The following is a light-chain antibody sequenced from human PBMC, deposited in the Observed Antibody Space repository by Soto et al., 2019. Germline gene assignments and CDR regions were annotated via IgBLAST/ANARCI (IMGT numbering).Light chain of an antibody. Sequence: QSVLTQPASVSGSPGQSITISCTGTSSDVGGNKYVSWYQHYPGKVPKLLINKVTNRPSGVSYRFSGSKSGNTASLTISALLAEDEADYFCASYTSDTLYVSGTASKVTV. V-gene: IGLV2-14*01. CDR1: SSDVGGNKY. CDR3: ASYTSDTLYV. J-gene: IGLJ1*01. CDR2: KVT.